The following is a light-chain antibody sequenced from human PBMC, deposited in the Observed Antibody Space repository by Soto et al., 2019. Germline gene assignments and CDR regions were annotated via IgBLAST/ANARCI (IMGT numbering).Light chain of an antibody. CDR1: SSDVGGYNY. V-gene: IGLV2-8*01. CDR3: SSYAGSNSFEV. J-gene: IGLJ3*02. Sequence: QSALTQPPSASGSPGQSVTISCTGTSSDVGGYNYVSWYQQHPGKGPKLMIYEVSKRPSGVPDRFSGSKSGNTASLTVSGLQAEDEADYYCSSYAGSNSFEVFGGGTKLTVL. CDR2: EVS.